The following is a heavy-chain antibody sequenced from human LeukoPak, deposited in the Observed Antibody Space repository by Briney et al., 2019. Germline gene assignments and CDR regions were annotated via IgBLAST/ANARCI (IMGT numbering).Heavy chain of an antibody. D-gene: IGHD6-6*01. CDR1: GGTFSSYA. J-gene: IGHJ4*02. CDR3: VKETDEYSSSSSDY. Sequence: SVKVSCKASGGTFSSYAISWVRQAPGQGLEWMGGIIPIFGTANYAQKFQGRVTITADESTSTAYMELSSLRAEDTAVYYCVKETDEYSSSSSDYWGQGTLVTVSS. CDR2: IIPIFGTA. V-gene: IGHV1-69*13.